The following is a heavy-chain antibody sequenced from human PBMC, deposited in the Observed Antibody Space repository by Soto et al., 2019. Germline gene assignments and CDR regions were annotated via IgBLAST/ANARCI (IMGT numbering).Heavy chain of an antibody. CDR1: GFTFSSYA. Sequence: GGSLRLSCAASGFTFSSYAMHWVRQAPGKGLEWVAVISYDGSNKYYADSVKGRFTISRDNSKNTLYLQMNSLRAEDTAVDYCARGEAVGATTPGDFDYWGQGTLVTVSS. V-gene: IGHV3-30-3*01. CDR3: ARGEAVGATTPGDFDY. J-gene: IGHJ4*02. D-gene: IGHD1-26*01. CDR2: ISYDGSNK.